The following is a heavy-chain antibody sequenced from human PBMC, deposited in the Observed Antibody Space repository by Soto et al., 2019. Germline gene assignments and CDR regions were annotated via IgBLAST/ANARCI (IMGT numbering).Heavy chain of an antibody. CDR3: AREGRYSYGETYYYYYYMDV. J-gene: IGHJ6*03. V-gene: IGHV3-33*01. D-gene: IGHD5-18*01. Sequence: HPGGSLRLACAASGFTFSSYGMHWVRQAPGKGLEWVAVIWYDGSNKYYADSVKGRFTISRDNSKNTLYLQMNSLRAEDTAVYYCAREGRYSYGETYYYYYYMDVWGKGTTVTVSS. CDR1: GFTFSSYG. CDR2: IWYDGSNK.